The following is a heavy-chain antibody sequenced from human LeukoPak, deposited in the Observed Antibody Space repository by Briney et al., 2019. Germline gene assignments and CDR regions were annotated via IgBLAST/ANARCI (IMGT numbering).Heavy chain of an antibody. D-gene: IGHD3-16*01. J-gene: IGHJ6*02. V-gene: IGHV1-18*04. CDR3: ARDGGGASVYGMDV. CDR1: GYTFTGHH. CDR2: ISTYNGNT. Sequence: ASVKVSCKASGYTFTGHHIHWVRQAPGQGLEWMGWISTYNGNTNYAQKLQGRVTMTTDTSTSTAYMELRSLRSDDTAVYYCARDGGGASVYGMDVWGQGTTVT.